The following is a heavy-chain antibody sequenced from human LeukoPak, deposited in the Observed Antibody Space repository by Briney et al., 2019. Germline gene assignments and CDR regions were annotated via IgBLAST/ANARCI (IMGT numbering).Heavy chain of an antibody. D-gene: IGHD4-17*01. J-gene: IGHJ4*02. Sequence: GGSLRLSCAVSGFTVTDNYMSWVRQAPGKGLQWVSVIYPDGRTYYADSVKGRFAISRDISRNTLLLQMNNLRADDTAVHYCARTNPVYGDYDYWGQGTLVTVSS. V-gene: IGHV3-53*01. CDR2: IYPDGRT. CDR1: GFTVTDNY. CDR3: ARTNPVYGDYDY.